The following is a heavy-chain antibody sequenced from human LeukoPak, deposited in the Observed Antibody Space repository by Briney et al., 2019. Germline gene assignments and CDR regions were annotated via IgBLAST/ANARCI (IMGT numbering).Heavy chain of an antibody. CDR1: GYSISNGCY. Sequence: KPSETLSLTCAVSGYSISNGCYWGWIRQPPGKGLEWIGSTNHSGSTYYNPSLKSRVTISVDTSKNQFSLKLSSVTAADTAVYYCGRYNSGYYYYFDYWGQGTLVTVSS. D-gene: IGHD3-22*01. CDR3: GRYNSGYYYYFDY. CDR2: TNHSGST. J-gene: IGHJ4*02. V-gene: IGHV4-38-2*01.